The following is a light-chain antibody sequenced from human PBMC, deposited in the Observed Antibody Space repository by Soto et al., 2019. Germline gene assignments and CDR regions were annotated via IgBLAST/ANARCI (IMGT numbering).Light chain of an antibody. V-gene: IGKV3-20*01. CDR2: GAS. Sequence: EIVLTQSPGTLSSSPGERATLSCRASQSVSSNYLAWYQRKPGQAPRLFIYGASNRATDIPYRFIGSGSGTDFALAITRLEPDDFAMYYCQQYGGSPPTFGQGTKVEIK. CDR1: QSVSSNY. CDR3: QQYGGSPPT. J-gene: IGKJ1*01.